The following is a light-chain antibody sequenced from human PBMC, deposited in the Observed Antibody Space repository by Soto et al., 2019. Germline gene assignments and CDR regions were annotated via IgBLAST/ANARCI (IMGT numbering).Light chain of an antibody. CDR1: QSVSSN. CDR3: QQYNNWPRT. CDR2: GAS. J-gene: IGKJ1*01. V-gene: IGKV3-15*01. Sequence: EIVMTQSPTTLSVAPGVTPAGCRRASQSVSSNLAWYQQKPGQAPRLLIYGASTRATGIPARFSGSGSGTEFTLTISSLQSEDFAVYYCQQYNNWPRTFGQGTKVAIK.